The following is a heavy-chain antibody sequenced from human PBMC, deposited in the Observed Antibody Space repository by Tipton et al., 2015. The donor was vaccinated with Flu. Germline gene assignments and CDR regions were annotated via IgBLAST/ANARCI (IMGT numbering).Heavy chain of an antibody. CDR1: GFTFSDYY. Sequence: SLRLSCAASGFTFSDYYMSWIRQAPGKGLEWVSYISSSGSTKYYADSVKGRFAISRDNAKNTLFLQMDSLRAEDTAVYYCAREFYESARHYYYGMDVWGQGTTVTVSS. J-gene: IGHJ6*02. D-gene: IGHD3-22*01. V-gene: IGHV3-11*01. CDR2: ISSSGSTK. CDR3: AREFYESARHYYYGMDV.